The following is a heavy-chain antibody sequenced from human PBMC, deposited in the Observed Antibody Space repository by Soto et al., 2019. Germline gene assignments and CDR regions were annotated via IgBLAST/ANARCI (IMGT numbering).Heavy chain of an antibody. CDR3: ARHSGGGYGSYYFDY. Sequence: SETLSLTCTVSGGSIISYYWSWIRQPAGKGLEWIGRIYTNGDTNYNPSLKSRVTISVDTSKNQFSLKLSSVTAADTAVYYCARHSGGGYGSYYFDYWGQGTLVTVSS. J-gene: IGHJ4*02. V-gene: IGHV4-4*07. CDR1: GGSIISYY. CDR2: IYTNGDT. D-gene: IGHD5-12*01.